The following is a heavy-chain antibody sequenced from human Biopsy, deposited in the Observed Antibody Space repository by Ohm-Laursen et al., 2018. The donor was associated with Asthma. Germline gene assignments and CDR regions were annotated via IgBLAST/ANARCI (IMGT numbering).Heavy chain of an antibody. CDR1: NGSISSNFYY. Sequence: SDTLSLTCTVSNGSISSNFYYWGWIRQPPGKGLEWVGSIHKNGIGYYKSSLKSRLTISVDTSKNQFSLKVTSVTAADTAVYYCARTTYGHDGFDPWGQGTLVTVSS. V-gene: IGHV4-39*07. CDR3: ARTTYGHDGFDP. D-gene: IGHD4-17*01. CDR2: IHKNGIG. J-gene: IGHJ5*02.